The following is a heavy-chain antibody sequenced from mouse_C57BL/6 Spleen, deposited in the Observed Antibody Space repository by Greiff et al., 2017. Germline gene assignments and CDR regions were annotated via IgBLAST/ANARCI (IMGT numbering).Heavy chain of an antibody. CDR1: GYTFTSYW. J-gene: IGHJ4*01. V-gene: IGHV1-61*01. D-gene: IGHD2-10*01. CDR2: IYPSDSET. CDR3: ARRLPSYAMDY. Sequence: VQLQQPGAELVRPGSSVKLSCKASGYTFTSYWMDWVKQRPGQGLEWIGNIYPSDSETHYNQKFKDKATLTVDKSSSTAYMQLSSLTSEDSAVYYCARRLPSYAMDYWGQGTSVTVSS.